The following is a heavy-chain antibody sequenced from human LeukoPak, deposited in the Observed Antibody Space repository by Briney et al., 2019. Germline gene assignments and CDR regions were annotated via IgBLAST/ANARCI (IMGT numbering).Heavy chain of an antibody. Sequence: PGGSLRLSCAASGFTFSSYSMNWVRQAPGKGLEWVSSISSSSSYIYYADSVKGRFTISRDNAKNSLYLQMNSLRAEDTAVYYCARQSLAGNNYDFWSGYGMDVWGQGTTVTVSS. V-gene: IGHV3-21*01. CDR3: ARQSLAGNNYDFWSGYGMDV. CDR1: GFTFSSYS. D-gene: IGHD3-3*01. CDR2: ISSSSSYI. J-gene: IGHJ6*02.